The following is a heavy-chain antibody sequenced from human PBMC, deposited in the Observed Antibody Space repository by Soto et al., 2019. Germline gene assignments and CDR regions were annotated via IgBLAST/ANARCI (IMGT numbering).Heavy chain of an antibody. J-gene: IGHJ3*02. Sequence: QVQLVGSGGGVVQPGRSLRLSCAASGFTFSSYAMHWVRQAPGKGLEWVAVISYEGSNNYYADSVKGRFTISRDNSKNTLYLQLNSLRAEVTAVYYCARVGGGGRVAAAGTPPGDAFDIWGQGTMVTVSS. D-gene: IGHD6-13*01. CDR3: ARVGGGGRVAAAGTPPGDAFDI. V-gene: IGHV3-30-3*01. CDR2: ISYEGSNN. CDR1: GFTFSSYA.